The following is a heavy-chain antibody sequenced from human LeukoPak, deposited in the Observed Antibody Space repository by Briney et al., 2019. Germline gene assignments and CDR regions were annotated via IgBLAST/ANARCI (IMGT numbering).Heavy chain of an antibody. D-gene: IGHD3-22*01. V-gene: IGHV1-69*05. Sequence: SVKVSCKASGGTFSSYAISWVRQAPGQGLEWMGGIIPIFGTANYAQKFQGRVTITTDESTSTAYMELSSLRSEDTAVYDCAGYYYDSSGYYGDWGQGTLVTVSS. CDR3: AGYYYDSSGYYGD. CDR1: GGTFSSYA. CDR2: IIPIFGTA. J-gene: IGHJ4*02.